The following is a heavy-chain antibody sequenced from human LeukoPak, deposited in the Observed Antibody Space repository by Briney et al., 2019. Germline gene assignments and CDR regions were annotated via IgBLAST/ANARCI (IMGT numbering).Heavy chain of an antibody. Sequence: TGGSLRLSCAASGFTFSSYWMHWVRQAPGKGLVWVPRIKSDGSTNYADSVKGRFTISRDNAKNTVSLQMNSLRAEDTGVYYCARAPSEIGGYYPEYFRHWGQGTPVTVSS. D-gene: IGHD3-22*01. CDR3: ARAPSEIGGYYPEYFRH. CDR1: GFTFSSYW. V-gene: IGHV3-74*01. CDR2: IKSDGST. J-gene: IGHJ1*01.